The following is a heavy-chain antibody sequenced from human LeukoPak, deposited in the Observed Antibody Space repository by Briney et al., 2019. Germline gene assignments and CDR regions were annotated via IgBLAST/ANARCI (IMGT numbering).Heavy chain of an antibody. V-gene: IGHV1-46*01. CDR3: ARGTRIAAARRGSRFDY. D-gene: IGHD6-13*01. CDR2: INPSGGST. J-gene: IGHJ4*02. Sequence: ASVKVSCKASGYTFTSYYMHWARQAPGQGLEWMGIINPSGGSTSYAQKFQGRVTMTRDTSTSTVYMELSSLRSEDTAVYYCARGTRIAAARRGSRFDYWGQGTLVTVSS. CDR1: GYTFTSYY.